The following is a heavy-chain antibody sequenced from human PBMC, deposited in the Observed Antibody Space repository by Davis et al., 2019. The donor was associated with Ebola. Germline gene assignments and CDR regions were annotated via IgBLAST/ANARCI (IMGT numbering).Heavy chain of an antibody. Sequence: SETLSLTCAVYGGSFSGYYWSWIRQPPGKGLEWIGEINHSGSTNYNPSLKSRVTISVDKSKNQFSLKLSSVTAADTAVYYCARVRSSTSCYRCDWFDPWGQGTLVTVSS. CDR2: INHSGST. D-gene: IGHD2-2*02. J-gene: IGHJ5*02. CDR3: ARVRSSTSCYRCDWFDP. V-gene: IGHV4-34*01. CDR1: GGSFSGYY.